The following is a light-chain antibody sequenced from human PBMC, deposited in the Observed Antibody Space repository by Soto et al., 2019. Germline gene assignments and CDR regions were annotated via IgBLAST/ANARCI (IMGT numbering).Light chain of an antibody. CDR1: SSDVGAYNH. J-gene: IGLJ2*01. Sequence: QSALTQPASVSGSPGQSITISCTGTSSDVGAYNHVSWYQQHPGKAPKLMIYDVNIRTSGVSNRFSGSKSGNTASLTISVLPDDDEDDYYCTSWRTSTPMIFGGGTKVTVL. CDR2: DVN. V-gene: IGLV2-14*01. CDR3: TSWRTSTPMI.